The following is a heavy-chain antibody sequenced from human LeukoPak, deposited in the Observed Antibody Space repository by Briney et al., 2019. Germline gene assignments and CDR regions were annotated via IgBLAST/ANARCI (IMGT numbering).Heavy chain of an antibody. J-gene: IGHJ3*02. CDR2: IIPIFGTA. CDR3: ASAKLETRAFDI. CDR1: GGTFCSYA. D-gene: IGHD1-1*01. V-gene: IGHV1-69*01. Sequence: GSSVKVSCKASGGTFCSYAISWVRQAPGQGLEWMGGIIPIFGTANYAQKFQGRVTITADESTSTASMELSSLRSEDTAVYYCASAKLETRAFDIWGQGTMVTVSS.